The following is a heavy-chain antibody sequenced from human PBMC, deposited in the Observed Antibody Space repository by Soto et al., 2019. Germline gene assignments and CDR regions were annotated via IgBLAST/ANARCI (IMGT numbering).Heavy chain of an antibody. CDR1: GYTFTDYG. Sequence: QVQLVQSGAEVKKPGASVKVSCKASGYTFTDYGLSWVRQAPGQGLEWMGWINPYSGHTNYARNLQDRVTMTTDTSTTTAYLDLRSLGSDDTAMYYCARGFCATTTCYDVDYWGQGTLVTVSS. J-gene: IGHJ4*02. CDR3: ARGFCATTTCYDVDY. V-gene: IGHV1-18*01. CDR2: INPYSGHT. D-gene: IGHD2-2*01.